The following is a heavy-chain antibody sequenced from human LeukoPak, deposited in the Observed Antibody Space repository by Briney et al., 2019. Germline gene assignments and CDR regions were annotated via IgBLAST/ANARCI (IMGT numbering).Heavy chain of an antibody. CDR2: ISSDGGNK. J-gene: IGHJ4*02. CDR3: AKGSSGYDFSDTDY. CDR1: GFTFSSYV. V-gene: IGHV3-30*18. D-gene: IGHD5-12*01. Sequence: PGRSLRLSCAASGFTFSSYVMHWVRQAPGKGLEWVAFISSDGGNKYYADSVMGRFTISRDNSKNTLYLQMNSLRPEDTAVYYCAKGSSGYDFSDTDYWGQETLVTVSS.